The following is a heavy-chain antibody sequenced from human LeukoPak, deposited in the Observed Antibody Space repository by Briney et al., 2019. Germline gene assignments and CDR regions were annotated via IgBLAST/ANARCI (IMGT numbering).Heavy chain of an antibody. J-gene: IGHJ4*02. Sequence: ASVKVSCKASGYTFTGYYIHWVRQAPGQGLEWMGWINPNSGDTNYAQKFQGRVTMTRVTSISTAYMELSRLRSDDTAVYYCARVRYRLAETYIDYWGQGTLVTVSS. CDR1: GYTFTGYY. CDR3: ARVRYRLAETYIDY. D-gene: IGHD3-16*01. V-gene: IGHV1-2*02. CDR2: INPNSGDT.